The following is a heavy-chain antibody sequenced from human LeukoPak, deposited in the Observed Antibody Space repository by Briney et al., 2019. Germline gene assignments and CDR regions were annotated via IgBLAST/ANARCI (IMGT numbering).Heavy chain of an antibody. D-gene: IGHD3-22*01. V-gene: IGHV4-34*01. CDR1: GGSFSEYF. J-gene: IGHJ4*02. CDR2: ISHSGST. CDR3: VTYYYGSSAPKRNY. Sequence: SETLSLTCAVYGGSFSEYFWSWIRQPPGKGLEWIGEISHSGSTTYNPSLRSRVTISGDTSKKQFSLKLSSVTAADTAVYYCVTYYYGSSAPKRNYWGQGILVTVSS.